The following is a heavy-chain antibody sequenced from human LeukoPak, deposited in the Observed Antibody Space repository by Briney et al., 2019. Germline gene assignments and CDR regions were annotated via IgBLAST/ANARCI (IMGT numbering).Heavy chain of an antibody. CDR2: INHSGST. J-gene: IGHJ4*02. V-gene: IGHV4-34*01. Sequence: SETLSLTCAVYGGSFSGYYWSWIRQPPGKGLEWVGEINHSGSTNYNPSLKSRVTISVDTSKNQFSLKLSSVTAADTAVYYCAREDAPIFDYWGQGTLVTVSS. CDR1: GGSFSGYY. CDR3: AREDAPIFDY.